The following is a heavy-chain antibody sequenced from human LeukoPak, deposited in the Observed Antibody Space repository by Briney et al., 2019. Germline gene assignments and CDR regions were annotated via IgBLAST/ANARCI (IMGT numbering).Heavy chain of an antibody. V-gene: IGHV4-59*01. Sequence: SETLSLTCTVSGGSISSNYWSWIRQPPGKGLEWIGYMSYSGSTNYNPSLKSRVTISVDSSKNQLSLNVSSVTAADTAVYYCARRACSGGSCPNDYWGQGTLVTVSA. CDR1: GGSISSNY. CDR3: ARRACSGGSCPNDY. J-gene: IGHJ4*02. D-gene: IGHD2-15*01. CDR2: MSYSGST.